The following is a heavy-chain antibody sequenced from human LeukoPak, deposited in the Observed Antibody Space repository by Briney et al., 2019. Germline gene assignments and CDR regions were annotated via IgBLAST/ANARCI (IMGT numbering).Heavy chain of an antibody. CDR1: GLTFSRHA. CDR2: ISDHGNNN. CDR3: ARNDYGDYYFDY. V-gene: IGHV3-30-3*01. J-gene: IGHJ4*02. Sequence: PGRSLRLSCVASGLTFSRHAMHWVRQAPGKGLECVAVISDHGNNNNHADSVKGRFTISRDNSKNTLSLQMNSLRAEDTAVYYCARNDYGDYYFDYWGQGTLVTVSS. D-gene: IGHD4-17*01.